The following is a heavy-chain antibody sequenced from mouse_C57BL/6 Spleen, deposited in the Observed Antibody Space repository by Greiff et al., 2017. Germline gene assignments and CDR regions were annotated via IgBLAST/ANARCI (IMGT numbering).Heavy chain of an antibody. J-gene: IGHJ1*03. Sequence: LVESGAELVRPGASVTLSCKASGYTFTDYEMHWVKQTPVHGLEWIGAIDPETGGTAYNQKFKGKAILTADKSSSTAYMELRSLTSEDSAVYYCTRGITTVVVLRGYFDVWGTGTTVTVSS. CDR2: IDPETGGT. CDR3: TRGITTVVVLRGYFDV. CDR1: GYTFTDYE. V-gene: IGHV1-15*01. D-gene: IGHD1-1*01.